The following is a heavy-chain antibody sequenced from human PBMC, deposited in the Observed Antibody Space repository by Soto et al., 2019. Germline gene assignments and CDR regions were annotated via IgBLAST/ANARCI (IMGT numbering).Heavy chain of an antibody. CDR1: GGAFSCYY. CDR3: ARESHDILTGPPWVWYFDL. D-gene: IGHD3-9*01. V-gene: IGHV4-34*01. J-gene: IGHJ2*01. CDR2: ITDRGSI. Sequence: QVQLQQWGAGPLRPLETLSLTCGVSGGAFSCYYWAWSRQSPGKGLEWIGEITDRGSINYNPSLKSRVSISVDTSKNHYSLNLRSVTAAATAVYYCARESHDILTGPPWVWYFDLWGRGTLVTVSS.